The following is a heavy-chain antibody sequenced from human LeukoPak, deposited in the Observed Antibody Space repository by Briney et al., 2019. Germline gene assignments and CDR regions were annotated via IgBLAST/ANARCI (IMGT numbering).Heavy chain of an antibody. CDR3: AKGAMDGGQYYYDSS. CDR2: ISGSGGVT. J-gene: IGHJ4*02. V-gene: IGHV3-23*01. CDR1: GFTFSTYA. D-gene: IGHD3-22*01. Sequence: GGSLRLSCAASGFTFSTYAMSWVRQAPGKGLQWVSAISGSGGVTYYADSVKGRFTISRDNSKNTLYLQMNSLRAEDTAVYYCAKGAMDGGQYYYDSSGGQGTLVTVSS.